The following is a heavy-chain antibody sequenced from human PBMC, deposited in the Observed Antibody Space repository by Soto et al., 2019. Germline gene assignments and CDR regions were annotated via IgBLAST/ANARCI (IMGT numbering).Heavy chain of an antibody. CDR3: AKSIAARPTFSGPRTSYYYYYGMDV. J-gene: IGHJ6*02. Sequence: GGSLRLSCAASGFTFSSYGMHWVRQAPGKGLEWVAVISYDGSNKYYADSVKGRFTISRDNSKNTLYLQMNSLRAEDTAVYYCAKSIAARPTFSGPRTSYYYYYGMDVWGQGTTVTVSS. CDR2: ISYDGSNK. D-gene: IGHD6-6*01. V-gene: IGHV3-30*18. CDR1: GFTFSSYG.